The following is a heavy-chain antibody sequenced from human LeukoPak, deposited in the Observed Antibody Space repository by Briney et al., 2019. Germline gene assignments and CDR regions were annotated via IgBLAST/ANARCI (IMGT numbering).Heavy chain of an antibody. CDR3: ARMRPSGYDSYLFDY. J-gene: IGHJ4*02. Sequence: PGASVKVSCKASGYTFTGYYMHWVRQAPGQGLEWMGWINPNSGGTNYAQKFQGRVTMTRDTSFSTAYMELSRLRSDDTAVYYCARMRPSGYDSYLFDYWGQGTLVTVSS. V-gene: IGHV1-2*02. D-gene: IGHD5-12*01. CDR2: INPNSGGT. CDR1: GYTFTGYY.